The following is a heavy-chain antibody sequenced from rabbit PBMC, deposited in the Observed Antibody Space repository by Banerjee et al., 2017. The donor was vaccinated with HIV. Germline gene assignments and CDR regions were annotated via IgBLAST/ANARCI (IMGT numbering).Heavy chain of an antibody. CDR1: GLDFSSSYW. J-gene: IGHJ6*01. Sequence: EESGGDLVKPEGSLTLTCTASGLDFSSSYWICWVRQAPGKGLEWIACIYAGSSGSTYYASWAKGRFTISKTSSTTVTLQMTSLTAADTATYFCARDSGTSFSSYGMDLWGQGTLVTVS. CDR3: ARDSGTSFSSYGMDL. D-gene: IGHD8-1*01. CDR2: IYAGSSGST. V-gene: IGHV1S45*01.